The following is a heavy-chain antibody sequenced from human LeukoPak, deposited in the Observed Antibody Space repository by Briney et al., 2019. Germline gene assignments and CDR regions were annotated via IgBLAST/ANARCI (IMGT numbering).Heavy chain of an antibody. D-gene: IGHD6-13*01. CDR1: GGSISSYY. CDR3: ASGVAAADPYYYYYMDV. V-gene: IGHV4-4*09. CDR2: IYTSGST. Sequence: SETLSLTCTVSGGSISSYYWSWIRQPPGKGLEWIGYIYTSGSTNYNPSLKSRVTISVDTSKNQFSLKLSSMTAADTAVYYCASGVAAADPYYYYYMDVWGKGTTVTVSS. J-gene: IGHJ6*03.